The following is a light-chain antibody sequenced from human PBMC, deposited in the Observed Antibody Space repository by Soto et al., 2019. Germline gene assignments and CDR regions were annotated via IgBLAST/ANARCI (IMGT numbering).Light chain of an antibody. V-gene: IGKV4-1*01. CDR2: WAS. CDR1: QSVLYSSNNKNY. J-gene: IGKJ1*01. Sequence: DIVMTQSRDSLSVSLGARATINCKSSQSVLYSSNNKNYLAWYQQKPGPPTRLIFYWASTRESGVADRFSGSGSGTDLTLTIRRLEPEDFAVYYCQPYGSSGTFGQGTKVDIK. CDR3: QPYGSSGT.